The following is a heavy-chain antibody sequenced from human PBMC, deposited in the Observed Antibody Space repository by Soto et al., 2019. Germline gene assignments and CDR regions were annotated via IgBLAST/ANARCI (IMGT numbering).Heavy chain of an antibody. V-gene: IGHV4-38-2*01. D-gene: IGHD3-3*01. J-gene: IGHJ5*02. CDR3: ARGQAGITIFGVVISGNWLDP. Sequence: PSETLSLICAVSVYSISIGYYWGCIRQPPVKGLEWIGSIYHSGSTYYNPSLKSRVTISVDTSKNQFSLKLSSVTAADTAVYYCARGQAGITIFGVVISGNWLDPWGQGTLVTV. CDR2: IYHSGST. CDR1: VYSISIGYY.